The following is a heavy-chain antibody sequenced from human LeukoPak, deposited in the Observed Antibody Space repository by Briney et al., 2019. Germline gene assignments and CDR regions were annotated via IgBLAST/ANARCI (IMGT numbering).Heavy chain of an antibody. J-gene: IGHJ4*02. D-gene: IGHD6-19*01. CDR2: ISSSSSYI. CDR3: ARERYLEIAVAGTIFDY. Sequence: PGGSLRLSCAASGFTFSSYSMNWVRQAPGKGLEWVSSISSSSSYIYYADSVKGRFTISRDNSKNTLYLQMNSLRAEDTAVYYCARERYLEIAVAGTIFDYWGQGTQVTVSS. V-gene: IGHV3-21*01. CDR1: GFTFSSYS.